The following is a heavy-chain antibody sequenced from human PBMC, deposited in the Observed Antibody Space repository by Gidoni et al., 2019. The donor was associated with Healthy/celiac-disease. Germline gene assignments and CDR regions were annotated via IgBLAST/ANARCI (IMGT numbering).Heavy chain of an antibody. CDR1: VCSFSRGGYY. CDR3: ARVSRRVQGTVRFDP. V-gene: IGHV4-31*03. D-gene: IGHD1-1*01. Sequence: QVQLQESGPGLLKPSQTLSLTCPVSVCSFSRGGYYWSWIRQHPGKGLEWIGYIYYSGSTYYNPYLKSRVTIPVDTSKNQFSLKLSSVTAADTAVYYCARVSRRVQGTVRFDPWGQGTLVTVSS. CDR2: IYYSGST. J-gene: IGHJ5*02.